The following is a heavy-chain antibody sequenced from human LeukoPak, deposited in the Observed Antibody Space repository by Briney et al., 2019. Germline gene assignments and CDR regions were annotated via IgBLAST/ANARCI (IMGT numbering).Heavy chain of an antibody. V-gene: IGHV3-53*01. D-gene: IGHD5-24*01. CDR1: GFTVSSNH. J-gene: IGHJ4*02. Sequence: PGGSLRLSCAASGFTVSSNHMSWVRQAPGKGLEWVSVIYSGGSTYYADSVKGRFTISRDNSKNTLYLQMNSLRAEDTAVYYCARGRRWLLRIFDYWGQGTLVTVSS. CDR3: ARGRRWLLRIFDY. CDR2: IYSGGST.